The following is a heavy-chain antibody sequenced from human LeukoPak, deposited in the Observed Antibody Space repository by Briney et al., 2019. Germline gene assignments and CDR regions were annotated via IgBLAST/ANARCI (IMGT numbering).Heavy chain of an antibody. CDR2: INPNRGGT. D-gene: IGHD3-22*01. J-gene: IGHJ4*02. CDR1: GYTFTGYY. V-gene: IGHV1-2*02. CDR3: ASNNYYDSSGYYYVDY. Sequence: ASVKVSCKASGYTFTGYYMHWVRQAPGQGLEWMGWINPNRGGTNYAQKFQGRVTMTRDTSISTAYMELSRLRSDDTAVYYCASNNYYDSSGYYYVDYWGQGTLVTVSS.